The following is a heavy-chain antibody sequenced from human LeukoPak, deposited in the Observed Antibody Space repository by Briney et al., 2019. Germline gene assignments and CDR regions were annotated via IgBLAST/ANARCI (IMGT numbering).Heavy chain of an antibody. Sequence: SETLSLTCTVSGGSISSYYWSWIRQPPGKGLEWIGYIYYSGSTNYNPSLKSRVTISVDTSKNQFSLKLSSVTAADTAVYYCAGGYDSSGLGPFDYWGQGTLVTVSS. CDR1: GGSISSYY. V-gene: IGHV4-59*01. CDR3: AGGYDSSGLGPFDY. CDR2: IYYSGST. J-gene: IGHJ4*02. D-gene: IGHD3-22*01.